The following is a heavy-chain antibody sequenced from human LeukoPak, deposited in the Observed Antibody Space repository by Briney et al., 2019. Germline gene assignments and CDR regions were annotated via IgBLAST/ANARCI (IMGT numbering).Heavy chain of an antibody. CDR1: GYTFTSYG. J-gene: IGHJ4*02. CDR3: ARRGYSYGYYYFDY. CDR2: ISAYNGNT. D-gene: IGHD5-18*01. Sequence: TSVKVSCKASGYTFTSYGISWVRQAPGQGLEWMGWISAYNGNTNYAQKLQGRVTMTTDTSTSTAYMELRSLRSDDTAVYYCARRGYSYGYYYFDYWGQGTLVTVSS. V-gene: IGHV1-18*01.